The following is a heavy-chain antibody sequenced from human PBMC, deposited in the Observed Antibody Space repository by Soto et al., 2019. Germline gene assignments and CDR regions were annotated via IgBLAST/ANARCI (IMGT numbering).Heavy chain of an antibody. CDR2: IHHSGST. D-gene: IGHD3-3*01. CDR1: GGSFDCYY. J-gene: IGHJ4*02. CDR3: ARGVDSWSGYLF. V-gene: IGHV4-34*01. Sequence: SETLSLTCALYGGSFDCYYWSWIRQSPGKGLEWIGEIHHSGSTKYNPSLKSRVSLSVDTSTKQFSLKMTSMTAADRGVYYCARGVDSWSGYLFWGQGTPVTVSS.